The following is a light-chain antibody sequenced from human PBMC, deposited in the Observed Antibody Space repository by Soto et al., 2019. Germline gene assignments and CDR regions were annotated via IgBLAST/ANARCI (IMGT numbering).Light chain of an antibody. V-gene: IGLV2-23*01. Sequence: QSVLTQPASVSGSPGQSVTISCTGTSSDFGSYKFVSWYQHHPGKVPKVIIYETSKRPSGVSDRFSGSKSGNTASLTISGLQAEDEADYYCCLYIGATTYVFGTGTKVTVL. CDR2: ETS. CDR1: SSDFGSYKF. J-gene: IGLJ1*01. CDR3: CLYIGATTYV.